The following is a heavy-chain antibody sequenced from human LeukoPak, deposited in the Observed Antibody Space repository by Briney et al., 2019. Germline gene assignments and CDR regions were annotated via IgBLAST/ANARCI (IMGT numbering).Heavy chain of an antibody. D-gene: IGHD2-15*01. CDR2: ISDSGST. CDR3: ARAEGVGRAAKWSWFDP. V-gene: IGHV4-59*11. J-gene: IGHJ5*02. CDR1: GGSINSHH. Sequence: SETLTLTCTVSGGSINSHHWSWIRQPPGKGLEWIGYISDSGSTNYNPSPRSRVTISVDTSKNQFSLKLSSVTTADTAVYYCARAEGVGRAAKWSWFDPWGQGTLVIVSS.